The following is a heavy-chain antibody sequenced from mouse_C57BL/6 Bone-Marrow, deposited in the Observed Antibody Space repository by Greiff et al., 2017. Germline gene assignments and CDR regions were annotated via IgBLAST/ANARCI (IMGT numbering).Heavy chain of an antibody. CDR1: GYTFTDYY. CDR3: ARRRRDGYHAMDD. D-gene: IGHD2-3*01. Sequence: EVQLQQSGPELVKPGASVKISCKASGYTFTDYYMNWVKQSHGQSLEWIGDINPNNGGTSYNQKFKGKATLTVDKSSSTAYMELRSLTSEDSAVYYCARRRRDGYHAMDDWGQGTSVTVSS. J-gene: IGHJ4*01. CDR2: INPNNGGT. V-gene: IGHV1-26*01.